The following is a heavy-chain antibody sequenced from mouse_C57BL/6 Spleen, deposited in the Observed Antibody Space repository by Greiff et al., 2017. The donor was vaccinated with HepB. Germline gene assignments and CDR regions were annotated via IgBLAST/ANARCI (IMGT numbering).Heavy chain of an antibody. J-gene: IGHJ3*01. CDR2: ISGGGGNT. V-gene: IGHV5-9*01. Sequence: EVQGVESGGGLVKPGGSLKLSCAASGFTFSSYTMSWVRQTPEKRLEWVATISGGGGNTYYPDSVKGRFTISRDNAKNTLYLQMSILRSEDTALYYCARGIYYDYDWFAYWGQGTLVTVSA. D-gene: IGHD2-4*01. CDR3: ARGIYYDYDWFAY. CDR1: GFTFSSYT.